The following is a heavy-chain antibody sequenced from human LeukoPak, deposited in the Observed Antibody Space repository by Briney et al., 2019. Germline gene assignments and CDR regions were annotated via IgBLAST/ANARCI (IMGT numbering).Heavy chain of an antibody. CDR1: GYSISSGYY. CDR2: IYHSGST. J-gene: IGHJ4*02. CDR3: ARDYSGSDY. V-gene: IGHV4-38-2*02. D-gene: IGHD1-26*01. Sequence: SETLSLTCTVSGYSISSGYYWGWIRQPPGKGLEWIGSIYHSGSTYYNPSLKSRVTISVDTSKNQFSLKLSSVTAADTAVYYCARDYSGSDYWGQGTLVTVSS.